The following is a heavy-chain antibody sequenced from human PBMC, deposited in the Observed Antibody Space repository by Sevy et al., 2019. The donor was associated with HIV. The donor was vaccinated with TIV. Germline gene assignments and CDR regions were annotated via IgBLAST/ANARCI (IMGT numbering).Heavy chain of an antibody. CDR3: ASGNIVVVPAAIVNWFDP. Sequence: SETLSLTCTVSGGSISSSSYYWGWIRQPPGKGLEWIGSIYYSGSTYYNPSLKSRVTISVDTSKNQFSLKLSFVTAADTAVYYCASGNIVVVPAAIVNWFDPWGQGTLVTVSS. V-gene: IGHV4-39*01. D-gene: IGHD2-2*02. CDR2: IYYSGST. J-gene: IGHJ5*02. CDR1: GGSISSSSYY.